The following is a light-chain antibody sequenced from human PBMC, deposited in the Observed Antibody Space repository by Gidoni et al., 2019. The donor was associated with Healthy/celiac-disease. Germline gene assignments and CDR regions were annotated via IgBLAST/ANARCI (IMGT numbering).Light chain of an antibody. J-gene: IGKJ3*01. Sequence: DIVMTQSPLSLPVTPGEPASISCRSSQSLLHSNGYNYLDWYLQKPGQSPQILIYLGSNRASGVPDRFSGSGSGKDFTLKISRVEAEDVGVYYCMQAIQTPPFTFGPGTKVDIK. CDR1: QSLLHSNGYNY. CDR3: MQAIQTPPFT. CDR2: LGS. V-gene: IGKV2-28*01.